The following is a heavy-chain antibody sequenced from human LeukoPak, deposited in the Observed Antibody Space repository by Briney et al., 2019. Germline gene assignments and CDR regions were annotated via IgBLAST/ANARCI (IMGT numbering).Heavy chain of an antibody. CDR3: ARANYSPYYFDY. Sequence: GGSLRLSCVVSGFTFEDYGMSWVRQPAGKGLEWVSSINWHGGSTHYAESVKGRFTISRDNAKNSLFLQMNSLRAEDTALYYCARANYSPYYFDYWGQGTLVTVSS. CDR2: INWHGGST. CDR1: GFTFEDYG. V-gene: IGHV3-20*04. D-gene: IGHD4-11*01. J-gene: IGHJ4*02.